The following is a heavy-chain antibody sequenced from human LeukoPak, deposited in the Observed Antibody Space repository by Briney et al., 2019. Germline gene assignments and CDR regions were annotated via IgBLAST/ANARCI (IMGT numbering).Heavy chain of an antibody. CDR3: ARDQEGIVVVPAAMGY. CDR2: INPNSGGT. D-gene: IGHD2-2*01. J-gene: IGHJ4*02. Sequence: ASVKVSCKASGYTFTGYYMHWVRQAPGQGLERMGWINPNSGGTNYAQKFQGRVTMTRDTSISTAYMELSRLRSDDTAVYYCARDQEGIVVVPAAMGYWGQGTLATVSS. CDR1: GYTFTGYY. V-gene: IGHV1-2*02.